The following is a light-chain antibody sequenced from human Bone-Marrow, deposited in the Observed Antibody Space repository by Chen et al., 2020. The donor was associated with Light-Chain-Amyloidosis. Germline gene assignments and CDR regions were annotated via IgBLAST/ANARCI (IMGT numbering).Light chain of an antibody. CDR2: RDT. CDR3: QAADSSGTYEVI. J-gene: IGLJ2*01. V-gene: IGLV3-25*03. CDR1: DLPTKY. Sequence: SYELTQPPSVSVSPGQTARITCSGDDLPTKYAYWYQQKPGQAPVLVIHRDTERPSGIAERCAGSRSGTTATLTISGVQAGDEADYHCQAADSSGTYEVIFGGGTKLTVL.